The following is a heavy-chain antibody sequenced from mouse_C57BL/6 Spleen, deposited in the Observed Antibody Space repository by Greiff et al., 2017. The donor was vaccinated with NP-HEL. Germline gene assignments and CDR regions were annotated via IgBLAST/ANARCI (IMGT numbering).Heavy chain of an antibody. CDR1: GYTFTDYE. CDR3: TSNNYGGVGY. CDR2: IDPETGGT. V-gene: IGHV1-15*01. J-gene: IGHJ4*01. Sequence: VQLQQSGAELVRPGASVTLSCKASGYTFTDYEMHWVKQTPVHGLEWIGAIDPETGGTAYNQKFKGKAILTADKSSSTAYMALRSLTSEDAAVYYCTSNNYGGVGYWGKGTSVTVSS. D-gene: IGHD1-1*01.